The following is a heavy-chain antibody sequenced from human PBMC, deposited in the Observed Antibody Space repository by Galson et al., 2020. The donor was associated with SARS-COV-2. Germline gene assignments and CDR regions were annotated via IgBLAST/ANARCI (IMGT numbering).Heavy chain of an antibody. CDR3: ANVGIWSSSLSH. V-gene: IGHV3-23*01. Sequence: GESLKISCAASGFTLSDYAMSWVRQAPGKGLEWVSALSGSGGSTYYADSVKGRFTISRDLSKNTLFLQMNSRRVEDTAVYYCANVGIWSSSLSHWGQGALVTVSS. CDR2: LSGSGGST. D-gene: IGHD6-13*01. J-gene: IGHJ1*01. CDR1: GFTLSDYA.